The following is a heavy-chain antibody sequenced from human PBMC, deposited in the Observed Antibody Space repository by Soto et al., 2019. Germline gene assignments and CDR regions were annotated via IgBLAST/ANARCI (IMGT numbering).Heavy chain of an antibody. J-gene: IGHJ4*02. D-gene: IGHD2-8*01. CDR3: AKERDNGADRYYFDD. CDR1: GFTFSNYA. Sequence: QVHLVESGGGVVQPGRSLRLSCAASGFTFSNYAMHWVRQAPGKGLEWVAVTWYDGSSQYYADSVKGRFTISRDNPKSTLYLQMNSLRAEDTAVYFCAKERDNGADRYYFDDWGQGTLVTVSS. V-gene: IGHV3-33*06. CDR2: TWYDGSSQ.